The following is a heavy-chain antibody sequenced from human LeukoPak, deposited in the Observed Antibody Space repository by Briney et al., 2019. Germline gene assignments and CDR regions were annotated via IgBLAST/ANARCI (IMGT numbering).Heavy chain of an antibody. CDR3: ARYSYNYYDSSGYYDDAFDI. V-gene: IGHV4-38-2*01. J-gene: IGHJ3*02. CDR2: IYHSGST. CDR1: GYSISSGYY. Sequence: SETLSLTCAVSGYSISSGYYWGWIRQPPGKGPEWIGSIYHSGSTYYNPSLKSRVTISVDTSKNQFSLKLSSVTAADTAVYYCARYSYNYYDSSGYYDDAFDIWGQGTMVTVSS. D-gene: IGHD3-22*01.